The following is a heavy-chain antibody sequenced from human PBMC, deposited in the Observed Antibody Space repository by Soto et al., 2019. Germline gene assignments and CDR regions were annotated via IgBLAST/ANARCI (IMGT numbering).Heavy chain of an antibody. CDR3: ATGLNYIFTGSTVGY. Sequence: ASVKVSCQVSGYTLPELSMHWVRPPPGKGLEWMGGFDPEDGETIYAQKFQGRVTMTEDTSTDTAYMELSSLRSEDTAVYYCATGLNYIFTGSTVGYWGQGTLVTVSS. CDR2: FDPEDGET. V-gene: IGHV1-24*01. CDR1: GYTLPELS. D-gene: IGHD3-9*01. J-gene: IGHJ4*02.